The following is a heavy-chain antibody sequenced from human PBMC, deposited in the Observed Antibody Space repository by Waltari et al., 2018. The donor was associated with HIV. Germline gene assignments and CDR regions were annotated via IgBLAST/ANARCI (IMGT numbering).Heavy chain of an antibody. CDR1: GYSFTGYY. CDR3: VRDRALDWTSDFHY. J-gene: IGHJ4*02. D-gene: IGHD3-3*01. CDR2: INPISGGT. Sequence: QVQLMQSGAELTKPGASVEVSCEASGYSFTGYYIHWVRQAPGQGLAWMGWINPISGGTKYAQRFQGRVTVTRDTSINTVYMELRRLRSDDTAVYYCVRDRALDWTSDFHYWGQGTLVTVSS. V-gene: IGHV1-2*02.